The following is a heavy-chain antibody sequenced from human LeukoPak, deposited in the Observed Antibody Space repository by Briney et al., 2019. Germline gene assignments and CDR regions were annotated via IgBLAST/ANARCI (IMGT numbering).Heavy chain of an antibody. V-gene: IGHV4-59*08. CDR2: IYHSGST. CDR1: GGSISSYY. Sequence: SETLSLTCTVSGGSISSYYWSWIRQPPGKGLEWIGYIYHSGSTYYNPSLKSRVTISVDTSKNQFSLKLSSVTAADTAVYYCARIGQQLWWFDPWGQGTLVTVSS. J-gene: IGHJ5*02. D-gene: IGHD6-13*01. CDR3: ARIGQQLWWFDP.